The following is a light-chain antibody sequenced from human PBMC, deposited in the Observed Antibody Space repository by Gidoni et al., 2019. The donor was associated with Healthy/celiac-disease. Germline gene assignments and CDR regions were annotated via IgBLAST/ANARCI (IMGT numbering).Light chain of an antibody. J-gene: IGLJ1*01. Sequence: QSVLTQPPSASGTPGQRVTISCSGSSSNIGSNTVNWYQQLPGTAPQLLIYSNNQRPSGVPDRFSGSQSGTSASLAISGLQSEDEADYYCAAWDDSLNGPYVFGTGTKVTVL. CDR2: SNN. V-gene: IGLV1-44*01. CDR1: SSNIGSNT. CDR3: AAWDDSLNGPYV.